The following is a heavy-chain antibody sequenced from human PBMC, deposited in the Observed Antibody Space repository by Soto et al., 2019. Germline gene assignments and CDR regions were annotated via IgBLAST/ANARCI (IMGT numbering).Heavy chain of an antibody. CDR1: GFTFSSYG. J-gene: IGHJ4*02. CDR2: ISYDGSNK. V-gene: IGHV3-30*18. D-gene: IGHD3-22*01. CDR3: AKDKYYYDSSGYHPGY. Sequence: GGSLRLSCAASGFTFSSYGMHWVRQAPGKGLEWVAVISYDGSNKYYADSVKGRFTISRDNSKNTLYLQMNSLRAEDTAVYYCAKDKYYYDSSGYHPGYWGQGTLVTVSS.